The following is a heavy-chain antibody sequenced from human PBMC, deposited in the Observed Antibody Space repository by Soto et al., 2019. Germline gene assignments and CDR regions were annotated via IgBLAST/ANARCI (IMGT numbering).Heavy chain of an antibody. Sequence: LEILSLTCAVSGGSISSSSWWSWVRQPPGKGLEWIGEIYHSGSTNYNPSLKSRVTISVDTSKNQFSLKLSSVTAADTAVYYCARHTVTGWFDPWGQGTLVTVSS. V-gene: IGHV4-4*02. J-gene: IGHJ5*02. D-gene: IGHD4-17*01. CDR2: IYHSGST. CDR3: ARHTVTGWFDP. CDR1: GGSISSSSW.